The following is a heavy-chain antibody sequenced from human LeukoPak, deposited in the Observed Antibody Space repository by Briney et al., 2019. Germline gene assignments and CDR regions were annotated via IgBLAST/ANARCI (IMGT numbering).Heavy chain of an antibody. CDR2: IYCRVTS. CDR1: GDSISIYY. D-gene: IGHD3-10*01. V-gene: IGHV4-59*07. Sequence: SDTLSLTCTVSGDSISIYYWSWLRQPPGKGLEWIGYIYCRVTSDYNPSLMRRVTMSVDMNTRQISLKLSSVTAADTAVYYCARAVGGDGSGSLWGPGTLVTVSS. CDR3: ARAVGGDGSGSL. J-gene: IGHJ4*02.